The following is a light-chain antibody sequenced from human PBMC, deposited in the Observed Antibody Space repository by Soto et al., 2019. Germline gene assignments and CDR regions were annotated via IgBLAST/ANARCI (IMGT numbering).Light chain of an antibody. CDR2: EVN. Sequence: QSALTQPPSVSGSPGQSVTLSCTGTSSDIGSVSWYQQPPGTAPKLMIYEVNNRPSGVPDRFSGSKSGNTASLTISGLQADDEADYYCSSDRNGRVFGGGTKLTVL. J-gene: IGLJ3*02. CDR1: SSDIGS. V-gene: IGLV2-18*02. CDR3: SSDRNGRV.